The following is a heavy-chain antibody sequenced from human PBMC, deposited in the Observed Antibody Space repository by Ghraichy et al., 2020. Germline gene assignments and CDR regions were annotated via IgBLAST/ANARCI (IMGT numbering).Heavy chain of an antibody. CDR1: GGSISSYY. D-gene: IGHD5-24*01. Sequence: SETLSLTCTVSGGSISSYYWSWIRQPPGKGLEWIGYLYYSGSTNSNPSLKSRVTMSVDTSKIQFSLKLSSVTAADTAVYYCARGDGYNHPIDDWGQGTLVTVSS. CDR3: ARGDGYNHPIDD. J-gene: IGHJ4*02. CDR2: LYYSGST. V-gene: IGHV4-59*01.